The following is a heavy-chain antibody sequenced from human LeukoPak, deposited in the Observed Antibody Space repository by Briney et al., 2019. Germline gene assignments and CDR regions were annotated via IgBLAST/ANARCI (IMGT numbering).Heavy chain of an antibody. CDR1: GYTFTSYG. J-gene: IGHJ4*02. D-gene: IGHD1-26*01. V-gene: IGHV1-18*01. Sequence: GASVKVSCKASGYTFTSYGISWVRRAPGQGLEWMGWITPYNGNTNYAQKLQGRVTMTTNSSTSTAYMDLRSLRSDDTAVYYCTRGVVGVTYYYDYWGQGTLVTVSS. CDR3: TRGVVGVTYYYDY. CDR2: ITPYNGNT.